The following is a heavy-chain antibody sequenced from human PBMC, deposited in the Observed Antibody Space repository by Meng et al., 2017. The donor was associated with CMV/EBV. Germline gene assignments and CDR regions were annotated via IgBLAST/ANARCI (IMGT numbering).Heavy chain of an antibody. CDR1: GGSISSYY. D-gene: IGHD1-26*01. CDR2: IYYSGST. J-gene: IGHJ4*02. V-gene: IGHV4-59*01. Sequence: SETLSLTCTVSGGSISSYYWSWIRQPPGKGLEWIGYIYYSGSTNYNPSLKSRVTISVDTSKNQFSLKLSSVTAADTAVYYFAREFIVGSGFDYWGQGTLVTVSS. CDR3: AREFIVGSGFDY.